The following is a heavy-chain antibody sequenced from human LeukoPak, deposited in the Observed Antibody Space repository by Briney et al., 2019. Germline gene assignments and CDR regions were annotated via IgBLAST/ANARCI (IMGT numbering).Heavy chain of an antibody. CDR3: ANLVGATPPGAFDI. Sequence: SVKVSCKASGYTLTSYGISWVRQAPGQGLEWMGRIIPILGIANYAQKFQGRVTITADKSTSTAYMELSSLRSEDTAVYYCANLVGATPPGAFDIWGQGTMVTVSS. CDR2: IIPILGIA. J-gene: IGHJ3*02. D-gene: IGHD1-26*01. CDR1: GYTLTSYG. V-gene: IGHV1-69*04.